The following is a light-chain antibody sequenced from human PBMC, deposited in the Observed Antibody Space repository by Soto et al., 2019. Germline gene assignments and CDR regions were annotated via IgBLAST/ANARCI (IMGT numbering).Light chain of an antibody. J-gene: IGKJ1*01. CDR3: QQRRNWPGT. V-gene: IGKV3-11*01. CDR1: QSVRSS. Sequence: EIVLTQSPATLSLSPGERATLSCRASQSVRSSLAWYQQQRGQAPRLLIYDASNRATGIPARFSGSGSGTDFTLTISCLEPKDFSVYYCQQRRNWPGTFGQGTKVDIK. CDR2: DAS.